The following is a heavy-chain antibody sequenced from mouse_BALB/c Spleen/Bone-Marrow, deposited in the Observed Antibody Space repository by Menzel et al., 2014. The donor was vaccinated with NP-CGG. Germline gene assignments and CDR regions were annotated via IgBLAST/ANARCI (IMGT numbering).Heavy chain of an antibody. CDR2: IDPANGNT. D-gene: IGHD3-3*01. CDR3: AGDGAY. J-gene: IGHJ3*01. V-gene: IGHV14-3*02. Sequence: VHVKQSGAGLVKPGASVKLSCTASGFNIKDTYMHWVKQRPEQGLEWIGRIDPANGNTKYDPKFQGKATITADTSSNTAYLQLSSLTSEDTAVYYCAGDGAYWGQGTLVTVSA. CDR1: GFNIKDTY.